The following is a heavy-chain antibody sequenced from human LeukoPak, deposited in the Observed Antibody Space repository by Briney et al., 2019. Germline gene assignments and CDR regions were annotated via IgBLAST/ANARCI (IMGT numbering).Heavy chain of an antibody. CDR2: IIPIFGTA. CDR1: GGTFSSYA. D-gene: IGHD6-19*01. CDR3: AAITTVFGSSGQFDY. J-gene: IGHJ4*02. Sequence: ASVKVSCKASGGTFSSYAISWVRQAPGQGLEWMGRIIPIFGTANYAQKFQGRVTITRDMSTSTAYMELSSLRSEDTAVYYCAAITTVFGSSGQFDYWGQGTLVTVSS. V-gene: IGHV1-69*05.